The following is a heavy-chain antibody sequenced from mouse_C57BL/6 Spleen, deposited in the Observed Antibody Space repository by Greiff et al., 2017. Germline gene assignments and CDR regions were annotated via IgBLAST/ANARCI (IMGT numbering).Heavy chain of an antibody. J-gene: IGHJ3*01. D-gene: IGHD2-4*01. CDR3: ARGDYGRFAY. Sequence: DVQLQESGPGLVKPSQSLSLTCSVTGYSITSGYYWNWIRQFPGNKLEWMGYISYDGSNNYNPSLKNRISITRDTSKNQFFLKLNSVTTEDTATYYCARGDYGRFAYWGQGTLVTVSA. V-gene: IGHV3-6*01. CDR2: ISYDGSN. CDR1: GYSITSGYY.